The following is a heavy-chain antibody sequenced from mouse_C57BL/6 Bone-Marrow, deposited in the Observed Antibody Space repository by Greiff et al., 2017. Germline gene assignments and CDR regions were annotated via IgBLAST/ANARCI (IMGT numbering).Heavy chain of an antibody. J-gene: IGHJ4*01. D-gene: IGHD1-1*01. CDR2: INPNNGGT. CDR1: GYTFTDYY. V-gene: IGHV1-26*01. Sequence: EVQLQQSGPELVKPGASVKISCKASGYTFTDYYMNWVKQSHGKSLEWIGDINPNNGGTSYNQKFKGKATLTVDKSSSTAYMELRSLTSEDSAVYYCARLRYGSSPYYAMDYWGQGTSVTVSS. CDR3: ARLRYGSSPYYAMDY.